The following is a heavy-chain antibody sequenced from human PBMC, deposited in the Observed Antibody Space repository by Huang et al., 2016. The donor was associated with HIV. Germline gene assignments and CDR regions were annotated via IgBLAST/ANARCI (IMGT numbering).Heavy chain of an antibody. CDR2: IYRTLGT. CDR3: ARDGGNSEYYFDY. Sequence: QLQLQESGSGLVKPSQTLSLTCAVSGGSSSSGGHSWCWIRQPPGKVLEWIGYIYRTLGTYYNPSRQSRVTMSVDRSKNQFSLRLSAVTAADTAIYYCARDGGNSEYYFDYWGQGTLVTVSS. V-gene: IGHV4-30-2*01. D-gene: IGHD2-21*02. J-gene: IGHJ4*02. CDR1: GGSSSSGGHS.